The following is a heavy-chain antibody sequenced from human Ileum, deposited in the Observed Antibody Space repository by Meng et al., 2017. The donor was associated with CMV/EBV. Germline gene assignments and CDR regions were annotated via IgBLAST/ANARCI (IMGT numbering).Heavy chain of an antibody. CDR2: ISSGGTTI. CDR3: AKGGSGSYPTYGMDV. J-gene: IGHJ6*02. V-gene: IGHV3-48*03. D-gene: IGHD1-26*01. Sequence: GGSLRLSCAASGFTFSSYEMNWVRQAPGKGLEWVSYISSGGTTIYYADSVKGRFTISRDNSKNKLYLQMNSLRAEDTAVYYCAKGGSGSYPTYGMDVWVQGTRVTVS. CDR1: GFTFSSYE.